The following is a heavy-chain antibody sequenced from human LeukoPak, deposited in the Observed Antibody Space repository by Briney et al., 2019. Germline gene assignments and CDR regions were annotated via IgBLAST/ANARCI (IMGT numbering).Heavy chain of an antibody. Sequence: GGSLRLSCAASGFTFSSYWMHWVRQSPGKGLVWVSGINSDGSSTTYADSVKGRFTISRDNAKNTVYLQMNSLRAEDTAVYYCARDGDFEKPFFDYWGQGTLVTVSS. V-gene: IGHV3-74*01. D-gene: IGHD4-17*01. CDR2: INSDGSST. CDR3: ARDGDFEKPFFDY. J-gene: IGHJ4*02. CDR1: GFTFSSYW.